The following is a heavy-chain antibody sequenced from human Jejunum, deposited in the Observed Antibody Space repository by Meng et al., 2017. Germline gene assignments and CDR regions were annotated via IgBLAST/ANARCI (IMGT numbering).Heavy chain of an antibody. CDR3: ARGPSLGGAGSLFDY. V-gene: IGHV3-33*01. Sequence: GESLKISCAASGFIFSRCGMHWVRQAPGKGLEWVAVIWYDGTNEDYVDSVKGRFTISRDNSKNTLYLEMNTLRADDTAVYYCARGPSLGGAGSLFDYWGQGTRVTVSS. CDR2: IWYDGTNE. J-gene: IGHJ4*02. D-gene: IGHD1-26*01. CDR1: GFIFSRCG.